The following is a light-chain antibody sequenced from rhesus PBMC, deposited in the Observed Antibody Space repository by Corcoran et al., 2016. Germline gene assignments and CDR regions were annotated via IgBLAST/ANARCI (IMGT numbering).Light chain of an antibody. V-gene: IGKV1S17*01. CDR2: VVS. Sequence: DIQMTQSPSSLSASVGDRVTITCQASQGIRNNLAWYQQKSGKVPKLLFYVVSTLQNGAQARFSGSGSGTDFTLTISSLQPEDFATYYCQHGYGIPLTFGGGTKVEIK. J-gene: IGKJ4*01. CDR3: QHGYGIPLT. CDR1: QGIRNN.